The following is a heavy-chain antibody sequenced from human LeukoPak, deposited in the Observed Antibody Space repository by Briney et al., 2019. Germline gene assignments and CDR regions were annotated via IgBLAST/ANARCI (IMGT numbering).Heavy chain of an antibody. CDR2: IFYSGST. D-gene: IGHD3-16*01. CDR3: ARFGSSAFDY. Sequence: PSETLSLTCTVSGGSISSSSYYWSWIRQTPGKGLEWIGYIFYSGSTYYNPSLKSQITISVDTSKNQFSLKLISVTAADTAVYYCARFGSSAFDYWGQGTLVTVSS. J-gene: IGHJ4*02. CDR1: GGSISSSSYY. V-gene: IGHV4-30-4*01.